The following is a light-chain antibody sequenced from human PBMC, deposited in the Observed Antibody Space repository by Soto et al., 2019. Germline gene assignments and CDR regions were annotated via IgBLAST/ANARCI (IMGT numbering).Light chain of an antibody. CDR1: QSISSW. Sequence: DIQMTQSPSTLSASVGDRVTITCRASQSISSWLAWYQQKPGKAPKLLIYKASSLESGVPSRFSGSGSGPEFTLTISTLQPDDFATSYCQQYNSYPLTFGGGTKVDIK. J-gene: IGKJ4*01. CDR3: QQYNSYPLT. CDR2: KAS. V-gene: IGKV1-5*03.